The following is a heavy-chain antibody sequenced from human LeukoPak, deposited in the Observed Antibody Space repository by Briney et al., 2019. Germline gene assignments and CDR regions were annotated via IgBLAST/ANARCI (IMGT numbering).Heavy chain of an antibody. CDR1: GGSISSSSYY. J-gene: IGHJ6*02. CDR2: IYYSGST. V-gene: IGHV4-39*01. Sequence: PSETLSLTCTVSGGSISSSSYYWGWIRQPPGKGLEWIGSIYYSGSTYYNPSLKSRVTISVDTSKNQFSLKLSSVTAADTAVYYCARLLWFGAAFYGMDVWGQGTTVTVSS. CDR3: ARLLWFGAAFYGMDV. D-gene: IGHD3-10*01.